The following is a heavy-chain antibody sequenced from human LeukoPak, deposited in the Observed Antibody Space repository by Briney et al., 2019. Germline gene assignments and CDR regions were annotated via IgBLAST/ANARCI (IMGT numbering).Heavy chain of an antibody. V-gene: IGHV1-2*02. D-gene: IGHD1-14*01. CDR2: INPYSGDT. CDR1: GYSFTGYY. CDR3: ARSSGRSPNRDYMDV. Sequence: ASVKVSCKASGYSFTGYYIHWVRQAPGQGLAWMGWINPYSGDTNYAQRFQGRVTMTRDTSTSTVYMELSSLRSEDTAVYYCARSSGRSPNRDYMDVWGKGTTVTISS. J-gene: IGHJ6*03.